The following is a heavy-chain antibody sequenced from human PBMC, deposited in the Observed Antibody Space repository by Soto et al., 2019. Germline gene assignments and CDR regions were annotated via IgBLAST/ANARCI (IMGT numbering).Heavy chain of an antibody. J-gene: IGHJ5*02. CDR2: IYYTGNT. CDR3: ARHSHEDHGDPNWFDP. D-gene: IGHD4-17*01. V-gene: IGHV4-39*01. Sequence: QVQLQESGPGLVWPSETLSLTCTVSGGSISSNIYYWGWMRQPPGKGLEWIGSIYYTGNTFYNPSLKSRVTLSVDTSENQFSLRLSSVTAADTAVYYCARHSHEDHGDPNWFDPWGQGTLVTVSS. CDR1: GGSISSNIYY.